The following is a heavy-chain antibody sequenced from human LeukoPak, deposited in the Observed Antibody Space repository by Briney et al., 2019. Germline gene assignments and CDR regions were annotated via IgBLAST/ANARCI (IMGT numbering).Heavy chain of an antibody. D-gene: IGHD4-11*01. CDR1: GFTFSSYG. Sequence: PGGSLRLSCAASGFTFSSYGMHWVRQAPGKGLEWVAVIWYGGSNKYYADSVKGRFTISRDNTKNTLYLQMNSLRAEDTAVYYCAKDLGYSSYYFDYWGQGTLVTVSS. CDR2: IWYGGSNK. CDR3: AKDLGYSSYYFDY. J-gene: IGHJ4*02. V-gene: IGHV3-30*02.